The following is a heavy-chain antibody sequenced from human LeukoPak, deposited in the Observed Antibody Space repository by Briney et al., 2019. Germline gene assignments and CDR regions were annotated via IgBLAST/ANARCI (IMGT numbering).Heavy chain of an antibody. D-gene: IGHD2-2*02. J-gene: IGHJ5*02. CDR3: ARGFRLSAIEDWFDP. CDR2: ITPNSGGT. V-gene: IGHV1-2*02. Sequence: ASVKVSCKASGYTFTAYDMHWVRLAPGQGLEWRGWITPNSGGTKYAQRFQGRVTMTRDTSISTAYMELSGLRSDDTAVYYCARGFRLSAIEDWFDPSGQGTLVTASS. CDR1: GYTFTAYD.